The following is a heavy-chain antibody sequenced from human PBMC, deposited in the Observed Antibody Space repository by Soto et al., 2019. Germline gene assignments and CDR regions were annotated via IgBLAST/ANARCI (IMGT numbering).Heavy chain of an antibody. CDR2: INPKSGGT. J-gene: IGHJ6*02. D-gene: IGHD2-8*01. CDR1: GYTFSSYH. V-gene: IGHV1-2*04. Sequence: GASVKVSCKASGYTFSSYHIHWVRQAPGQGLEWLGRINPKSGGTSTAQKFQGWVTMTTDTSISTASMELTRLTSYDTAIYYCARGDSTDCSNGVCSFFYNHDMDVWGQGTTVTVSS. CDR3: ARGDSTDCSNGVCSFFYNHDMDV.